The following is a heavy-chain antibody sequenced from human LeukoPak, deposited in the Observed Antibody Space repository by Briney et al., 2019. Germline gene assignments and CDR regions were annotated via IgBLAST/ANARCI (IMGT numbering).Heavy chain of an antibody. J-gene: IGHJ6*02. CDR2: INTNTGNP. CDR1: GYTFTNYG. Sequence: SVKVSCKASGYTFTNYGLSWVRQAPGQGLEWMGWINTNTGNPKSAQGFTERFVFSLDASVSTAYLQISSLKAADTAVYYCARSYGAFEGATYYYYGMGVWGQGTTVTVSS. CDR3: ARSYGAFEGATYYYYGMGV. V-gene: IGHV7-4-1*02. D-gene: IGHD3-10*01.